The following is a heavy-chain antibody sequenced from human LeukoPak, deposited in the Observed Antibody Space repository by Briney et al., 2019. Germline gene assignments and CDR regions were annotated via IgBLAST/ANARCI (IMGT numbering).Heavy chain of an antibody. CDR1: GDTFSSYA. J-gene: IGHJ4*02. Sequence: ASVKVSCKASGDTFSSYAVSWVRQAPGQGLEWMGGIIPIFGTINYAQKFQGRVTITADESTSTAYMELSSLRSEDTAVYYCARAFQGDHYYGSSGYYHDSWGQGTLVTVSS. D-gene: IGHD3-22*01. V-gene: IGHV1-69*13. CDR2: IIPIFGTI. CDR3: ARAFQGDHYYGSSGYYHDS.